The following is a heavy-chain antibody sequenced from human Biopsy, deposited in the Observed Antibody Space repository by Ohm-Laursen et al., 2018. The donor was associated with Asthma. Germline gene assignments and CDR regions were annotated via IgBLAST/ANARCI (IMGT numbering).Heavy chain of an antibody. J-gene: IGHJ4*02. D-gene: IGHD3-3*01. CDR1: GFTFSSYG. CDR3: ASQSSGPDFWSGYYYFDY. V-gene: IGHV3-30*03. Sequence: SSLRLSCAASGFTFSSYGMHWVRQAPGKGEEWVAVIADDGSNKNYADSGKGRFTISRDNSKNTLYLQMNSLRAEDSVVYYCASQSSGPDFWSGYYYFDYWGQGTLVTVSS. CDR2: IADDGSNK.